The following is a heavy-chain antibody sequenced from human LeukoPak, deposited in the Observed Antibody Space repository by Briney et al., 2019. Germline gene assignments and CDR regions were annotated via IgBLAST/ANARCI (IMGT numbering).Heavy chain of an antibody. D-gene: IGHD5-12*01. CDR3: ARSLGVTTIIDY. CDR1: DYTFTSYG. J-gene: IGHJ4*02. CDR2: ISGYNGNT. V-gene: IGHV1-18*01. Sequence: GASVKVSCKASDYTFTSYGINWVRQAPGQGLEWMGWISGYNGNTNYAQKLQGRATMTTDTSTSTAYMELRSLRSDDTAVYYCARSLGVTTIIDYWGQGTLVTVSS.